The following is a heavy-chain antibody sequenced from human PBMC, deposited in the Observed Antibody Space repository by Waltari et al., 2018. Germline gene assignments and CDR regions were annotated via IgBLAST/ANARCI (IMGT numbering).Heavy chain of an antibody. CDR2: IYYSGST. CDR3: ARLGRWGDGYNYGFDY. Sequence: QVQLQESGPGLVKPSETLSLTCTVAGGSISSYYWSCIRQPPGKGLEWIGYIYYSGSTNYNPTLKIRVTISVDTSKNQFSLKLSSVTAADTAVYYCARLGRWGDGYNYGFDYWGQGTLVTVSS. J-gene: IGHJ4*02. CDR1: GGSISSYY. V-gene: IGHV4-59*01. D-gene: IGHD5-12*01.